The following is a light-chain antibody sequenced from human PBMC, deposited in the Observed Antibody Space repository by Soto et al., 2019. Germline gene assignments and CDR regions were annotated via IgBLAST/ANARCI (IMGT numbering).Light chain of an antibody. J-gene: IGLJ1*01. CDR1: SSDVGGYNY. CDR3: SPYTSSSTYD. Sequence: QSVLTQPASVSGSPGQSITISCTKTSSDVGGYNYVSWYQQHPGKAPKLMIYDVSNRPSGVSNRFSGSKSGNTASLTISGLQAEDEADYYCSPYTSSSTYDFGTWTKVTDL. CDR2: DVS. V-gene: IGLV2-14*01.